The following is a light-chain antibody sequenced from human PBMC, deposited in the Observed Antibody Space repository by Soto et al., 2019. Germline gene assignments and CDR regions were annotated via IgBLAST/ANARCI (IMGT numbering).Light chain of an antibody. V-gene: IGLV2-14*01. CDR3: SSYTSSDTWV. CDR1: SSDVGGYNY. J-gene: IGLJ3*02. CDR2: EVT. Sequence: QSALTQPASVSGSPGQSITISCTGTSSDVGGYNYVSWYQQHPGKAPKLMIYEVTNRPSGVSNRFSASKSGNAASLTISGLQSEDEADYYCSSYTSSDTWVFGGGTKLTVL.